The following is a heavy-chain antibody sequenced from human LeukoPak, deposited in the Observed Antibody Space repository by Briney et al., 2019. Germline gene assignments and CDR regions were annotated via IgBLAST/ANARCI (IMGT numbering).Heavy chain of an antibody. V-gene: IGHV3-23*01. CDR2: ILNSGDTK. Sequence: GGSLRLSWAASGFTFRSHANSWVRQAPGKGLEWVSIILNSGDTKSHADSGKGRFIVSKDNSKNTLYLQMHRLRVDDTAVYYCTEDGLRGYDFDFWGPGTRVTVSS. J-gene: IGHJ5*01. CDR3: TEDGLRGYDFDF. CDR1: GFTFRSHA. D-gene: IGHD5-12*01.